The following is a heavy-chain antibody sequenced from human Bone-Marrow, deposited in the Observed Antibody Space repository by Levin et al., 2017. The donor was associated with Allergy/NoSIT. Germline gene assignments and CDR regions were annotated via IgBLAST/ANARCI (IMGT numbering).Heavy chain of an antibody. D-gene: IGHD3-3*01. V-gene: IGHV1-18*01. Sequence: ASVKVSCKASGYTFTSYGISWVRQAPGQGLEWMGWISAYNGNTNYAQKLQGRVTMTTDTSTSTAYMELRSLRSDDTAVYYCARGATYYDFWSGYNYYGMDVWGQGTTVTVSS. J-gene: IGHJ6*02. CDR1: GYTFTSYG. CDR2: ISAYNGNT. CDR3: ARGATYYDFWSGYNYYGMDV.